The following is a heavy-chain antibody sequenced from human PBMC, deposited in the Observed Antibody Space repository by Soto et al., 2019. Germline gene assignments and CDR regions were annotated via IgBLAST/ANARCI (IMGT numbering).Heavy chain of an antibody. CDR2: IYYSGST. J-gene: IGHJ4*02. CDR3: ARHGIAAAGTSYFDY. CDR1: GGSISSYY. Sequence: SETLSLTCTVSGGSISSYYWSLIRQPPGKGLEWIGYIYYSGSTNYNPSLKSRVTISVDTSKNQFSLKLSSVTAADTAVYYCARHGIAAAGTSYFDYWGQGTLVTVSS. D-gene: IGHD6-13*01. V-gene: IGHV4-59*08.